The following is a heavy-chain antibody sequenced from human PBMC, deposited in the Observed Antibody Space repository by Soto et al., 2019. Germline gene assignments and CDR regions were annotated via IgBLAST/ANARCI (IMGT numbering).Heavy chain of an antibody. J-gene: IGHJ6*02. CDR2: ISSSSYI. V-gene: IGHV3-21*01. CDR1: GFTFSSYS. CDR3: ARGVADGYYYYGMDV. D-gene: IGHD3-3*01. Sequence: GGSLRLSCAASGFTFSSYSMNWVRQAPGKGLEWVSSISSSSYIYYADSVKGRFTISRDNAKNSLYLQMNSLRAEDTAVYYCARGVADGYYYYGMDVWGQGTTVTVSS.